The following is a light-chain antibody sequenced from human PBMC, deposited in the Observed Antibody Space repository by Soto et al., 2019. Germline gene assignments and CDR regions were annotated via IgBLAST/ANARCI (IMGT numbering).Light chain of an antibody. V-gene: IGKV3-15*01. CDR3: QQYNGWPIT. J-gene: IGKJ1*01. Sequence: EIVMTQSPGTLSVSPGERVTLSCRAGQSVGNNLAWHQQKPGQAPRLLIYGASTRATGFPARFSGSGSGTEFTLTISSLQSEDFAVYYCQQYNGWPITFGQGTKVDIK. CDR1: QSVGNN. CDR2: GAS.